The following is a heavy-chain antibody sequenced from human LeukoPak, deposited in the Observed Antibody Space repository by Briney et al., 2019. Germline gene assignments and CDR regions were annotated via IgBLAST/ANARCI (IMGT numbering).Heavy chain of an antibody. CDR1: GGSISTYY. V-gene: IGHV4-59*08. J-gene: IGHJ2*01. Sequence: SETLSLTCTISGGSISTYYWSWIRQPPGKGLEWIGYIYYTGNTNYNPSLKSRVTFSVDTSKNHFSLKLISVTAADTAVYYCARREDFWYFDLWGRGTLVTISS. CDR3: ARREDFWYFDL. CDR2: IYYTGNT.